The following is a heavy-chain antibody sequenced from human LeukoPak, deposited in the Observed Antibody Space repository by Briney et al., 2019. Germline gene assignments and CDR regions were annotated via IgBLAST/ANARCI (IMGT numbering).Heavy chain of an antibody. Sequence: TSETLSLTCTVSGGSISSYYWSWIRQPPGKGLEWIGYIYYSGSTNYNPSLKSRVTISVDTSKNLFSLKLSSVTAADTAVYYCAGGSIAAAGPEVGSYYFDYWGQGTLVTVSS. CDR2: IYYSGST. D-gene: IGHD6-13*01. CDR1: GGSISSYY. CDR3: AGGSIAAAGPEVGSYYFDY. J-gene: IGHJ4*02. V-gene: IGHV4-59*01.